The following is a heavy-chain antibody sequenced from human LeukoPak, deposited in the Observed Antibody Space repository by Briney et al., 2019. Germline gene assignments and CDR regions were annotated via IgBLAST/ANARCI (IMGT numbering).Heavy chain of an antibody. Sequence: ASVKVSRKASGYTFTSYYIHWVRQAPGQGLEWMGIINPSGGSATYAQKFQGRVTMTRDTSTSTVYMELSSPRSEDTAVYYCARSQINTVVTPKGGFDYWGQGTLVTVSS. CDR2: INPSGGSA. CDR1: GYTFTSYY. J-gene: IGHJ4*02. CDR3: ARSQINTVVTPKGGFDY. V-gene: IGHV1-46*01. D-gene: IGHD4-23*01.